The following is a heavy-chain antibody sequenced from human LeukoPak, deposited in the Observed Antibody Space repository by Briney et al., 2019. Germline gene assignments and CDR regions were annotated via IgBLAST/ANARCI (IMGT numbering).Heavy chain of an antibody. V-gene: IGHV3-23*01. D-gene: IGHD3-3*01. CDR1: GFTFSSYA. Sequence: PGGSLRLSCAASGFTFSSYAMSWVRQAPGKGLEWVSTISGSGGSTYYADSVKGRFTISRDNSKNTLYLQMNSLRAEDTAVYYCARDQGYDFWSGSNWFDPWGQGTLVTVSS. CDR3: ARDQGYDFWSGSNWFDP. J-gene: IGHJ5*02. CDR2: ISGSGGST.